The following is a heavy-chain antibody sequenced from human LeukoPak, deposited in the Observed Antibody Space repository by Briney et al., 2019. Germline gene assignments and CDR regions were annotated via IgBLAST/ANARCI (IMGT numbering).Heavy chain of an antibody. CDR2: IWYDGSNK. Sequence: GGSLRLSCAASGFTCSSYGMHWVRQAPGKGLEWVAIIWYDGSNKYYADSVKGRFTISRDNSKNTLYLQMNSLRAEDTAVYYCARDRGSGWYNFFDDWGQGTLVTVSS. J-gene: IGHJ4*02. V-gene: IGHV3-33*01. CDR1: GFTCSSYG. D-gene: IGHD6-19*01. CDR3: ARDRGSGWYNFFDD.